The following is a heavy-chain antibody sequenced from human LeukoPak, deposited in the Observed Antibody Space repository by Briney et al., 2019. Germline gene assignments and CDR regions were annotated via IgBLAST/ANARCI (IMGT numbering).Heavy chain of an antibody. CDR2: IIPILGTA. CDR1: GGTFSSYA. CDR3: ARGKGNYDILTGYYIHYYYGMDA. Sequence: SVKVSCTASGGTFSSYAISWVRQAPGQGLGWMGGIIPILGTASYAQKFQGRVTITADESTSTAYMELSSLRSEDTAVYYCARGKGNYDILTGYYIHYYYGMDAWGKGTTVTVSS. D-gene: IGHD3-9*01. J-gene: IGHJ6*04. V-gene: IGHV1-69*13.